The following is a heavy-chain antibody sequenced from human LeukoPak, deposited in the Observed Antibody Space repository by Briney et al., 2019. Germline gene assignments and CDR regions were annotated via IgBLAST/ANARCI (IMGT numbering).Heavy chain of an antibody. D-gene: IGHD3-22*01. CDR1: GFTFSSYA. J-gene: IGHJ4*02. V-gene: IGHV3-23*01. CDR3: ATYYYDSSGYYV. Sequence: PGGSLRLSCAASGFTFSSYAMSWVRQAPGKGLDWVSAISGSGGSTYYADSVKGRFTISRDNSKNTLYLQMNSLRAEDTAVYYCATYYYDSSGYYVWGQGTLVTVSS. CDR2: ISGSGGST.